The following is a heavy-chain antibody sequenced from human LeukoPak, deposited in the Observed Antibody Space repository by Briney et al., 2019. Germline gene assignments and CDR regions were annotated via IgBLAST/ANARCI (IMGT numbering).Heavy chain of an antibody. J-gene: IGHJ4*02. CDR1: GFSFEAYV. Sequence: GRSPRLSCAASGFSFEAYVMYWVRQAPGKGLEWVSGITWNSDDMAYADSVKGRFTISRDNAKNCLYLQMNSLTVEDTALYYCTRVTSWRTGFDYWGQGTLVTVSS. CDR3: TRVTSWRTGFDY. V-gene: IGHV3-9*01. CDR2: ITWNSDDM. D-gene: IGHD1-1*01.